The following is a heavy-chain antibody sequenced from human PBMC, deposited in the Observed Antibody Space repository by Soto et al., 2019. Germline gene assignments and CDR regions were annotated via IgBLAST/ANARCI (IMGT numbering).Heavy chain of an antibody. V-gene: IGHV4-39*01. CDR2: ISYSGST. CDR1: GGSISSSSYY. CDR3: ARQQARPQYSSGWRPFDY. D-gene: IGHD6-19*01. J-gene: IGHJ4*02. Sequence: QLQLQESGPGLVKPSETLSLTCTVSGGSISSSSYYWGWIRQPPGKGLEWIGSISYSGSTYYNPSLKIRVTTSVDTSKNQFSLKLSSVTAADTAVYYCARQQARPQYSSGWRPFDYWGQGTLVTVSS.